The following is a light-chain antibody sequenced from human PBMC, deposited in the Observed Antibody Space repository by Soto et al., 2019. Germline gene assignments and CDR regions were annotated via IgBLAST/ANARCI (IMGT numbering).Light chain of an antibody. CDR2: EVS. V-gene: IGLV2-8*01. J-gene: IGLJ1*01. CDR1: SSDIGGYNY. Sequence: QSALTQPPSASGSPGQSVTISCTGTSSDIGGYNYVAWYQQHPGKAPKLMIYEVSQRPSGVPDRFSGSKSGNTASLTVSGLQTDDDTDYYCSSYADTNNYIFGTGTKVTVL. CDR3: SSYADTNNYI.